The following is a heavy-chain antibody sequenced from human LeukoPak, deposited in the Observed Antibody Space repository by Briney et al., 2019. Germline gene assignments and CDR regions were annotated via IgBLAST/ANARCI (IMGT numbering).Heavy chain of an antibody. Sequence: GGSLRLSCAASRFPFSAYAMHWVRQAPGKGLEWVANIKKDGSEKYYVDSVKGRFTISRDNAKTSLYLQMNSLRAEDTAVYYCARDLSGVTGYTYGRGIDYWGQGTLVTVSS. J-gene: IGHJ4*02. CDR2: IKKDGSEK. D-gene: IGHD5-18*01. CDR1: RFPFSAYA. CDR3: ARDLSGVTGYTYGRGIDY. V-gene: IGHV3-7*01.